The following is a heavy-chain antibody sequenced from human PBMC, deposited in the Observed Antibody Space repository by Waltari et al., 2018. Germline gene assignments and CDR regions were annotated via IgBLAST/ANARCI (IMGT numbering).Heavy chain of an antibody. D-gene: IGHD6-13*01. CDR1: GGTFSSYA. J-gene: IGHJ4*02. Sequence: QVQLVQSGAEVKKPGSSVKVSCKASGGTFSSYAISWVRQAPGQGLEWMGRIIPFFGTANYAQKFQGRVTITADKSTSTAYMELSSLRSEDTAVYYCARDTTAAAGHFDYWGQGTLVTVSS. CDR2: IIPFFGTA. V-gene: IGHV1-69*08. CDR3: ARDTTAAAGHFDY.